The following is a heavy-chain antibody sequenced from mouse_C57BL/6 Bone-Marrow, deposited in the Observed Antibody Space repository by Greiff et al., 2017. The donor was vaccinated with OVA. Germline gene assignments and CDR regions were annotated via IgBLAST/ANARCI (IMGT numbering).Heavy chain of an antibody. V-gene: IGHV5-6*01. J-gene: IGHJ3*01. CDR3: ARHGARECWFAY. CDR1: GFTFSSYG. Sequence: EVMLVESGGDLVKPGGSLKLSCAASGFTFSSYGMSWVRLTPDKRLEWVATISSGGSYTYSPDSVKGRFTISRDNAKNTLYLQMSSLKSEDTAMYYGARHGARECWFAYWGQGTLVTVSA. CDR2: ISSGGSYT.